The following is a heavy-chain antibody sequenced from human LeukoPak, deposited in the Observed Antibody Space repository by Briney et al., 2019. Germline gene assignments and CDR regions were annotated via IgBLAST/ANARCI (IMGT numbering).Heavy chain of an antibody. CDR2: ISSSSSYI. J-gene: IGHJ3*01. Sequence: SGGSLRLSCAASGFTFSSYSMNWVRQAPGKGLEWVSSISSSSSYIYYADSVKGRFTISRDNAKNSLYLQMNSLRTEDTALYYCVKDDGWYSWGQGTMVTVSS. D-gene: IGHD2-15*01. V-gene: IGHV3-21*04. CDR1: GFTFSSYS. CDR3: VKDDGWYS.